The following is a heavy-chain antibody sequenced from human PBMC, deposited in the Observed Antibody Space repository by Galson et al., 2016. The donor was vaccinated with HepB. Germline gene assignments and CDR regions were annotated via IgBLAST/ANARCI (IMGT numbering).Heavy chain of an antibody. D-gene: IGHD2/OR15-2a*01. Sequence: SLRLSCAASGLPFSDSYMSWIRQAPGKGLEWISYISNTGNTIYYADSVKGRFTISRDNAKNSVYLQMNTLRGEDTAVYYCETQLALIIVPGTFDSWGQGTLVTVSS. J-gene: IGHJ4*02. CDR3: ETQLALIIVPGTFDS. CDR1: GLPFSDSY. CDR2: ISNTGNTI. V-gene: IGHV3-11*01.